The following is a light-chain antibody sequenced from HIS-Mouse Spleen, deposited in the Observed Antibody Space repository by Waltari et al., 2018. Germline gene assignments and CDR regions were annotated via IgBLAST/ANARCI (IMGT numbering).Light chain of an antibody. CDR1: SSNIGSNT. V-gene: IGLV1-44*01. CDR2: SNN. CDR3: AAWDDSLNGPV. Sequence: QSVLTQPPSASGTPGQRVTISCSGSSSNIGSNTANWYQQLPGPAPKLLTYSNNQRPSGVPDRFSGSKSGTSASLAISGLQSEDEADYYCAAWDDSLNGPVFGGGTKLTVL. J-gene: IGLJ3*02.